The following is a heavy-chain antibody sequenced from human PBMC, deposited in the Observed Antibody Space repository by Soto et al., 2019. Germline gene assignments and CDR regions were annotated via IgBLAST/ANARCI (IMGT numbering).Heavy chain of an antibody. CDR2: ITGSGGGT. Sequence: PGGSLRLSCAASGFTFSTYAMSWVRQAPGKGLEWVSGITGSGGGTFYADSVKGRFDVSRDNSKKTLYLQMSSLTTEDTAVYYCAKAARLFSNYPSGFDSWGLGTLVTVSS. CDR1: GFTFSTYA. D-gene: IGHD4-4*01. V-gene: IGHV3-23*01. J-gene: IGHJ5*01. CDR3: AKAARLFSNYPSGFDS.